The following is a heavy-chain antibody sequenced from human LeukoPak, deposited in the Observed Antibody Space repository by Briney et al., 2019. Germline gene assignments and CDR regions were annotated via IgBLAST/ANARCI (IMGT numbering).Heavy chain of an antibody. CDR3: ARLEGRTTGWFDP. Sequence: KSGGSLRLSCAASGFTFSSYSMNWVRQAPGKGLEWVSSISSSSSYIYYADSVKGRFTISRDNAKNSLYLQMNSLRAEDTAVYYCARLEGRTTGWFDPWGQGTLVTVSS. D-gene: IGHD4-17*01. J-gene: IGHJ5*02. V-gene: IGHV3-21*01. CDR1: GFTFSSYS. CDR2: ISSSSSYI.